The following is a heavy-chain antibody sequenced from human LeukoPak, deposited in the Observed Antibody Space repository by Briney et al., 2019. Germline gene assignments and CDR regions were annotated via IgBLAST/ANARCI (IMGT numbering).Heavy chain of an antibody. CDR1: RYTFTSYG. CDR3: ARDLDHSGNYHTFDY. D-gene: IGHD1-26*01. Sequence: ASVKVSCKASRYTFTSYGISWVRQAPGQGLEWMGLIHPSDGSTDYAQKFQGRVTMTGDTSTTTVYMELSSLRSEDTGVYYCARDLDHSGNYHTFDYWGQGTLVTVSS. CDR2: IHPSDGST. J-gene: IGHJ4*02. V-gene: IGHV1-46*01.